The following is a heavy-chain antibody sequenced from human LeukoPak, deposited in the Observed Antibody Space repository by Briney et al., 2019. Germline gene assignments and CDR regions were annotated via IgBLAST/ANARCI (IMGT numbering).Heavy chain of an antibody. V-gene: IGHV3-74*01. CDR1: GFTFSSYW. CDR3: GRGQRHGFDI. Sequence: SGGSLRLSCAASGFTFSSYWMHWVRQAPGKGLVWVSGINSDGSSTRYADSVKGRFTISRDNAKNTLYLQMNSLRAEDTAVYYCGRGQRHGFDIWGQGTMVAVSS. J-gene: IGHJ3*02. CDR2: INSDGSST.